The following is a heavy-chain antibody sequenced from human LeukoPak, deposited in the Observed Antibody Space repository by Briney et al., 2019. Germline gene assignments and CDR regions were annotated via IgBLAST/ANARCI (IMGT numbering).Heavy chain of an antibody. CDR1: GFTFSSYS. CDR2: ISSSSSYI. V-gene: IGHV3-21*01. CDR3: AKLNGDYRAFDY. Sequence: RGSLRLSCAASGFTFSSYSMNWVRQAPGKGLEWVSSISSSSSYIYYADSVKGRFTISRDNSKNTLYLQMNSLRAEDTAVYYCAKLNGDYRAFDYWGQGTLVTVSS. J-gene: IGHJ4*02. D-gene: IGHD4-17*01.